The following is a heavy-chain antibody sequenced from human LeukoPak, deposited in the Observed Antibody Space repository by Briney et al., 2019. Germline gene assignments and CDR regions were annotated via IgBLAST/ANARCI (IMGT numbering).Heavy chain of an antibody. CDR2: IYYSGST. J-gene: IGHJ5*02. CDR1: GGSISSYY. V-gene: IGHV4-59*01. CDR3: ARTRSSRYAWFDP. Sequence: KSSETLSLTCTVSGGSISSYYWSWIRQPPGKGLEWIGYIYYSGSTNYNPSLKSRVTISVDTSKIQFSLKLSSVTAADTAVYYCARTRSSRYAWFDPWGQGTLVTVSS. D-gene: IGHD6-13*01.